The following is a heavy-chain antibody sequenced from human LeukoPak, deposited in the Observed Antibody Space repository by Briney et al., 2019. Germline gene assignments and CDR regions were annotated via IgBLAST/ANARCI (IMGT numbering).Heavy chain of an antibody. CDR1: GGSFNGNY. V-gene: IGHV4-34*01. CDR3: ARGVGGYCSGGSCYSGPNWFDP. CDR2: IHHSAII. D-gene: IGHD2-15*01. Sequence: SETLSLTCAVYGGSFNGNYWNWIRQPPGKGLEWIGEIHHSAIINYNPSLKSRVTISADTSKNQFSLKLRSVTAADTAVYYCARGVGGYCSGGSCYSGPNWFDPWGQGTLVTVSS. J-gene: IGHJ5*02.